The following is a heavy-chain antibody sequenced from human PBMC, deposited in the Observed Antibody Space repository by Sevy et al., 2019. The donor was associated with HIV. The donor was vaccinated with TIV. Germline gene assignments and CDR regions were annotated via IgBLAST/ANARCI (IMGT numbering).Heavy chain of an antibody. Sequence: GGSLRLSCAASGFTFNFHGMHWVRQAPGKGLEWVAFIWHDGSNKYMADSVKGRFTISRDNSKNTLFLQMNSLTVEDTAVYYCARETDNSAKWLDPWGQGTLVTVSS. CDR3: ARETDNSAKWLDP. CDR2: IWHDGSNK. CDR1: GFTFNFHG. D-gene: IGHD4-4*01. J-gene: IGHJ5*02. V-gene: IGHV3-30*02.